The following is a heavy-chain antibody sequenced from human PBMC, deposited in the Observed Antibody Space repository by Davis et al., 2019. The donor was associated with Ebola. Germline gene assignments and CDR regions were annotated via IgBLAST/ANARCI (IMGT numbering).Heavy chain of an antibody. D-gene: IGHD4-23*01. CDR2: ISWNSGSI. CDR1: GFTFDEYA. Sequence: SLKISCAASGFTFDEYAMHWVRQAPGKGLEWVSGISWNSGSIGYADSVKGRFTISRDNAKNSLYLQMNSLRAEDTAVYYCARELRNSYYYYGMDVWGQGTTVTVSS. V-gene: IGHV3-9*01. J-gene: IGHJ6*02. CDR3: ARELRNSYYYYGMDV.